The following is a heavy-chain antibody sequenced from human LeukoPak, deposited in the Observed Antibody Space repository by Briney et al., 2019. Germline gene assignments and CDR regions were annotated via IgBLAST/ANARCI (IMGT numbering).Heavy chain of an antibody. CDR2: ISYDGSNK. D-gene: IGHD3-22*01. Sequence: GGSLRLSCAASGFTFSSYGMHWVRQAPGKGLEWVAVISYDGSNKYYADSVKGRFTISRDNSKNTLYLQMNSLRAEDTAVYYCAKEADYYDSSGYMAWWGQGTLVTVSS. CDR1: GFTFSSYG. V-gene: IGHV3-30*18. CDR3: AKEADYYDSSGYMAW. J-gene: IGHJ4*02.